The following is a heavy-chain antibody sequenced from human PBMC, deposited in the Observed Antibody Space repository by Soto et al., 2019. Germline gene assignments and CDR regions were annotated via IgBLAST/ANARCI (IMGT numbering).Heavy chain of an antibody. CDR3: AGAFAGRSYQPIDF. V-gene: IGHV1-8*01. CDR2: MNPNSGNT. D-gene: IGHD2-15*01. Sequence: QVQLVQSGAEVKKPGASVKVSCKASGYTFTSYDINWVRQATGQGLEWMGWMNPNSGNTGCEQKLQGRVTMTRDTSINTAYMKLSSLRAEDAAVDYCAGAFAGRSYQPIDFWGQGTPVTVSS. J-gene: IGHJ4*02. CDR1: GYTFTSYD.